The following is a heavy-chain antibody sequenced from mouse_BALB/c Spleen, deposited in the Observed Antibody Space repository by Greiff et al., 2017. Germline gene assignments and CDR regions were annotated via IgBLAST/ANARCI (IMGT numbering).Heavy chain of an antibody. CDR3: ARKDAPYYFDY. Sequence: EVKLMESGPGLVKPSQSLSLTCTVTGYSITSDYAWTWIRQFPGNKLEWMGYISYSGSTSYNPSLKSRISITRDTSKNQFFLQLNSVTTEDTATYYCARKDAPYYFDYWGQGTTLTVSS. V-gene: IGHV3-2*02. J-gene: IGHJ2*01. CDR2: ISYSGST. CDR1: GYSITSDYA.